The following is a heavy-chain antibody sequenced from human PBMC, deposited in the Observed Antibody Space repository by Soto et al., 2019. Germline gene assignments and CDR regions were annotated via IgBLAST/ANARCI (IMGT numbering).Heavy chain of an antibody. V-gene: IGHV5-10-1*01. J-gene: IGHJ6*02. CDR3: ARLRGTSSGWYNYYYGMDV. CDR1: GYSFTSYW. D-gene: IGHD6-19*01. CDR2: IDPSDSYT. Sequence: GESLKISCTGSGYSFTSYWISWVRQMPGKGLDWMGRIDPSDSYTNYSPSFQGHVTISADKSISTAYLQWSSLKASDTAMYYCARLRGTSSGWYNYYYGMDVWGQGTTVTVSS.